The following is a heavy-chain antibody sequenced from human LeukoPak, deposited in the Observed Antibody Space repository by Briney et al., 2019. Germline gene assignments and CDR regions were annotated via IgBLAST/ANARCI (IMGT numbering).Heavy chain of an antibody. D-gene: IGHD2-2*01. J-gene: IGHJ4*02. CDR1: GFTFSSYW. Sequence: PGGSLRLSCATSGFTFSSYWMSWVRQAPGKGLEWVANIKQDGSEKYYVDSVKGRFTISRDNAKNSLYLQMNSLRAEDTAVYYCARDKCSSTSCYFVYYFDYWGQGTLVTVSS. V-gene: IGHV3-7*01. CDR3: ARDKCSSTSCYFVYYFDY. CDR2: IKQDGSEK.